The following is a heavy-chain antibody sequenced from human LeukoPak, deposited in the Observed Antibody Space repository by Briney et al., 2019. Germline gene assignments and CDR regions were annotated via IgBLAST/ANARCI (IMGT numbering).Heavy chain of an antibody. J-gene: IGHJ5*02. V-gene: IGHV3-11*01. CDR3: ATDGAGFDT. CDR2: INIGGTNT. CDR1: GFTFNDYY. Sequence: GGSLRLSCAASGFTFNDYYMSWMRQAPGKGLEWLSYINIGGTNTHYADSVKGRFTISRDNAKKSLYLGMNNLRAEDTAVNYCATDGAGFDTWGQGALVTVSS.